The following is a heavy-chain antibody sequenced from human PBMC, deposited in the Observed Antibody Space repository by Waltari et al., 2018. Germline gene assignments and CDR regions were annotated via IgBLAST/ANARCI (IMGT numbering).Heavy chain of an antibody. CDR2: IYYSGST. CDR1: GGSISRYY. D-gene: IGHD3-3*01. J-gene: IGHJ6*03. CDR3: ARGGAFWSGTNHYYYYMDV. V-gene: IGHV4-59*01. Sequence: QVQLQESGPGLVKPSETLSLTCTVSGGSISRYYWSWIRKPPGKGLEWIGYIYYSGSTNYNPSLKSRVTISVDTSKNQFSLKLSSVTAADTAVYYCARGGAFWSGTNHYYYYMDVWGKGTTVTVSS.